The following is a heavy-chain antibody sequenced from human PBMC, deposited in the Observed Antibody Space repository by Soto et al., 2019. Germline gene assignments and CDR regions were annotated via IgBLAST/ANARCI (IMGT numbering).Heavy chain of an antibody. D-gene: IGHD3-22*01. CDR2: IIPIFGTA. Sequence: QVQLVQSGAEVKKPGSSVKVSCKASGGTFSSYAVRWVRQAPGQGLEWMGGIIPIFGTANYAQKFQGRVTITADVSSSTAYMEMSSLRSEDTAVYYCASLRYADYYDSSGSLAHYFDYWGQGTLVTVSS. CDR1: GGTFSSYA. J-gene: IGHJ4*02. V-gene: IGHV1-69*12. CDR3: ASLRYADYYDSSGSLAHYFDY.